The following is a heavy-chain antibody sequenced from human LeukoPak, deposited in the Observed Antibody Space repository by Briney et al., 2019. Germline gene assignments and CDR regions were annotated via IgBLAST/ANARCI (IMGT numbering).Heavy chain of an antibody. Sequence: PGGSLRLSCSASGFTFSNYPMHWVRQAPGKGLEYVPGISGNGGNTYYANSVKGRFTISRDNSKHTLYLQMGSLRAEDMAVYYCARSKRWLEHYWYFDLWGRGTLVTVSS. CDR2: ISGNGGNT. D-gene: IGHD5-24*01. V-gene: IGHV3-64*01. J-gene: IGHJ2*01. CDR1: GFTFSNYP. CDR3: ARSKRWLEHYWYFDL.